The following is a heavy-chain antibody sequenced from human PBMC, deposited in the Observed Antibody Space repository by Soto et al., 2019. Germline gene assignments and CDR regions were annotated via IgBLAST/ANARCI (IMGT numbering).Heavy chain of an antibody. J-gene: IGHJ4*02. CDR2: ISPGGSGT. V-gene: IGHV3-64*02. Sequence: PGGSLRLSCAASGFTFSSSYMHWVRQAPGKGLQYVSAISPGGSGTFYTDSVKGRFTISRDNSKNMLYLQMGSLRAEDMAVYYCARGYYYGSGLYYFDYWGQGTLVTVSS. CDR1: GFTFSSSY. CDR3: ARGYYYGSGLYYFDY. D-gene: IGHD3-10*01.